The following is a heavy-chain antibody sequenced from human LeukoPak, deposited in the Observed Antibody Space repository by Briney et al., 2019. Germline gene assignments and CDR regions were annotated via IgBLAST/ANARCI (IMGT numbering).Heavy chain of an antibody. J-gene: IGHJ4*02. Sequence: PSETLSLTCSVSGDSISIGDYRWSWIRQSPGKGLEWIGYTYYIGTAYYNPSLRSRVALSADTSKNQFSLKLSSVTAADTAVYYCARLSLTTNVRYFRNLFFDYWGQGTLVTVSS. CDR1: GDSISIGDYR. CDR2: TYYIGTA. CDR3: ARLSLTTNVRYFRNLFFDY. D-gene: IGHD3-9*01. V-gene: IGHV4-30-4*01.